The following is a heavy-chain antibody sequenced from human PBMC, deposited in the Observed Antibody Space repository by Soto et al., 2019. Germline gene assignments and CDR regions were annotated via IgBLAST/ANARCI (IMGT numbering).Heavy chain of an antibody. D-gene: IGHD6-13*01. CDR1: GFTFDDYA. J-gene: IGHJ4*02. CDR3: AKATLAAAGYFDY. Sequence: VQLVESGGGLVQPGRSLRLSCAASGFTFDDYAMHWVRQAPGKGLEWVSGISWNSGSIGYADSVKGRFTISRDNAKNSLYLQMNSLRAEDTALYYCAKATLAAAGYFDYWGQGTLVTVSS. V-gene: IGHV3-9*01. CDR2: ISWNSGSI.